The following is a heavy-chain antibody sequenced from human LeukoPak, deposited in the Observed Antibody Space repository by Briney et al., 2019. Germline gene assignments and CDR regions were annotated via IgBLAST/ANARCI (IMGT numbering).Heavy chain of an antibody. D-gene: IGHD1-7*01. Sequence: HSGGSLRLSCAASGFTFSTYSMNWVRQAPGKGREWLSYINAASDATYYADSVKGRFTISRDNAKNSLYLQINSLRAEDTAVYYCARDLSRNYTIDYWGQGTLVTVSS. CDR1: GFTFSTYS. J-gene: IGHJ4*02. CDR2: INAASDAT. CDR3: ARDLSRNYTIDY. V-gene: IGHV3-48*01.